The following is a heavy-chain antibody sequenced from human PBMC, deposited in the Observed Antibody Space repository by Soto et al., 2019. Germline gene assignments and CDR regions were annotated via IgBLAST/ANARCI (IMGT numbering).Heavy chain of an antibody. CDR1: GGSISSYY. CDR2: FYYSGNT. J-gene: IGHJ4*02. CDR3: ARGGYXSGWFWVFDY. Sequence: QVQLQESGPGLVKPSETLSLTCIVSGGSISSYYWSWIRQPPGKGLEWIGYFYYSGNTNYNPSLKSRVTISVDTSKNQFSLKLSSVTAADTAVYYCARGGYXSGWFWVFDYWGQGTLVTVSS. D-gene: IGHD6-19*01. V-gene: IGHV4-59*01.